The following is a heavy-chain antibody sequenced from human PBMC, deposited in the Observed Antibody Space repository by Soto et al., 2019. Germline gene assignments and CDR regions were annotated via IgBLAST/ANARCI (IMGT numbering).Heavy chain of an antibody. V-gene: IGHV4-39*02. D-gene: IGHD3-9*01. J-gene: IGHJ6*01. CDR3: ARGATLTRYGS. CDR1: GGSITSNDYY. CDR2: IAFDGAT. Sequence: SETLSLTCAVPGGSITSNDYYCGWIRHHPGEGLQWFGNIAFDGATTYNPSLISRVTISVDTSSSHTSHNVISLTTPAPAVEYGARGATLTRYGSWGQETMV.